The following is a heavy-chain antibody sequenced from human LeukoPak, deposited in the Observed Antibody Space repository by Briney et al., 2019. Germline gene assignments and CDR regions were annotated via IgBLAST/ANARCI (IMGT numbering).Heavy chain of an antibody. D-gene: IGHD3-10*01. Sequence: PGGSLRLSCVASGFTFDDYGMIWVRHAPGKGLEWVSGINWNGGSTGYADSVKGRFIISRDNARRSLYLQMNSLRPEDTAFYYCSSTFGSGSYLHSWGQGTLVTVSS. CDR1: GFTFDDYG. CDR2: INWNGGST. J-gene: IGHJ5*02. CDR3: SSTFGSGSYLHS. V-gene: IGHV3-20*04.